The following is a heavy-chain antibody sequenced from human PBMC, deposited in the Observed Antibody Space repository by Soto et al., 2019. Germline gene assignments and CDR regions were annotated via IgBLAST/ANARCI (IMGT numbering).Heavy chain of an antibody. V-gene: IGHV1-24*01. D-gene: IGHD3-3*01. CDR3: ATDYDFWSGFDAFDI. CDR2: FDPEDGET. J-gene: IGHJ3*02. CDR1: GYTLTELS. Sequence: GASVKVSCKVSGYTLTELSMHWVRQAPGKGLEWMGGFDPEDGETIYAQKFQGRVTMTEDTSTDTACMELSSLRSEDTAVYYCATDYDFWSGFDAFDIWGQGTMVTVSS.